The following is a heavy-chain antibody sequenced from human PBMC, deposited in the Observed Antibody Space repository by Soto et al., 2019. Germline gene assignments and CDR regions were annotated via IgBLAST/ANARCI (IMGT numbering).Heavy chain of an antibody. V-gene: IGHV4-4*02. CDR3: AGGGPYCSGGSCYSAEYFQH. CDR1: SGSISSSNW. D-gene: IGHD2-15*01. CDR2: IYHSGST. Sequence: QVQLQESGPGLVKPSGTLSLTCAVSSGSISSSNWWSWVRQPPGKGLEWIGGIYHSGSTNYNPSLTSRVTISVDKSKNQFSLKLSSVTAADTAVYYCAGGGPYCSGGSCYSAEYFQHWGQGTLVTVSS. J-gene: IGHJ1*01.